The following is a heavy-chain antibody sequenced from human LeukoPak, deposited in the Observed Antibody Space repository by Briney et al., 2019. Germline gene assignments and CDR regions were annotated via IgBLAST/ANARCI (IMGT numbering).Heavy chain of an antibody. J-gene: IGHJ4*02. CDR2: IKQDGSEK. Sequence: GGSLRLSCAASGFTFSGYWMSWVRQAPGKGLEWVANIKQDGSEKYYVDSVKGRFTISRDNAKNSLYLQMNSLRAEDTAVYYCARGLLPYWGQGTLVTVSS. CDR1: GFTFSGYW. CDR3: ARGLLPY. D-gene: IGHD3-10*01. V-gene: IGHV3-7*01.